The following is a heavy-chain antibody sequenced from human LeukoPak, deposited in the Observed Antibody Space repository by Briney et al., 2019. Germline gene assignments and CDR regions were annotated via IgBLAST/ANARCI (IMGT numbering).Heavy chain of an antibody. CDR1: GYSLSSGYY. D-gene: IGHD5-12*01. CDR3: ASGFSGYAYYYYGMDV. CDR2: IYHSRST. Sequence: PSETLSLTCAVSGYSLSSGYYWGWIRQPPGKGLEWIGSIYHSRSTYYNPSLKSRVTISVDTSKNQFSLKLSSVTAADTAVYYCASGFSGYAYYYYGMDVWGKGTTVTVSS. J-gene: IGHJ6*04. V-gene: IGHV4-38-2*01.